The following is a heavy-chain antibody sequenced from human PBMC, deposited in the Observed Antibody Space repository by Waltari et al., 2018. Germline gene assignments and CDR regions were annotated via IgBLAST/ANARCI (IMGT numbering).Heavy chain of an antibody. CDR1: DASTRSSSYF. CDR2: VYISGTT. D-gene: IGHD3-22*01. Sequence: LQLQESGPGLVTASETLSLNCTVSDASTRSSSYFWGWIRQPPGKGLGWIGSVYISGTTYYNPSLKGRVTMSLETSKNQFSLKLKSVTAADTAVYYCARGGYYYDTLGDSWGQGTLVTVSS. J-gene: IGHJ5*01. CDR3: ARGGYYYDTLGDS. V-gene: IGHV4-39*07.